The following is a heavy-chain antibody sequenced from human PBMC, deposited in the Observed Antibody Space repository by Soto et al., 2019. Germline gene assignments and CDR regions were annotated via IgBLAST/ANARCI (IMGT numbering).Heavy chain of an antibody. Sequence: PSEALSLTCTVSGGSIISGGYYWNWIRQHPGKGLEWIGYIYYIGSTYYNPSLKSRVTISLDTSKNQFSLKLSSVTAADTASYYCARSVFPWGQGTLVTVSS. V-gene: IGHV4-31*03. CDR1: GGSIISGGYY. J-gene: IGHJ5*02. CDR3: ARSVFP. CDR2: IYYIGST.